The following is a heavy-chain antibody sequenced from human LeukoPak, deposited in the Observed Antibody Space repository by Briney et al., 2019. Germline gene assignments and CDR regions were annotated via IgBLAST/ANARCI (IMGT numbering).Heavy chain of an antibody. J-gene: IGHJ5*02. Sequence: SETLSLTCTVSGASISDFRWSWIRLPPGQGLEWIGYIYTNGNTNDNPSLKRRVTISVDTSENQLSLKLSSVTAADTAVYFCARLEGHCSSTGCYHWFDPWGQGTLVTVSS. CDR2: IYTNGNT. CDR3: ARLEGHCSSTGCYHWFDP. D-gene: IGHD2-2*01. CDR1: GASISDFR. V-gene: IGHV4-4*09.